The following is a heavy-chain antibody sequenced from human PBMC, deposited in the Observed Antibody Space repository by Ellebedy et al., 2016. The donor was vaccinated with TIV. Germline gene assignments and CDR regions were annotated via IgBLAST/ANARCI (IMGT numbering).Heavy chain of an antibody. CDR1: GFTVSDNY. V-gene: IGHV3-66*01. D-gene: IGHD1-26*01. Sequence: GESLKISCAASGFTVSDNYLSWVRQAPGKGLEWVSVIDSSGSTHYADSVKGSFFISRDNSKHPLFLDMNSLRAEDTAAYYCARAPNHSSGTKYYFDYWGQGTLVTVSS. CDR3: ARAPNHSSGTKYYFDY. J-gene: IGHJ4*02. CDR2: IDSSGST.